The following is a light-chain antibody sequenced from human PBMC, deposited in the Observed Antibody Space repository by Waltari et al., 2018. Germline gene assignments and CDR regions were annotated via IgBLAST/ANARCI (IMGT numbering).Light chain of an antibody. CDR1: NIESRS. CDR3: QVWDTSSAPYV. Sequence: SYVLTQPPSVSVAPGKTARITCGGNNIESRSVNWYQQKAGQAPVLVIQHDSDRPSGIPDRSSGSNSGNTATLTITRVEVGDEADYYCQVWDTSSAPYVFGPGTKVSVL. V-gene: IGLV3-21*01. CDR2: HDS. J-gene: IGLJ1*01.